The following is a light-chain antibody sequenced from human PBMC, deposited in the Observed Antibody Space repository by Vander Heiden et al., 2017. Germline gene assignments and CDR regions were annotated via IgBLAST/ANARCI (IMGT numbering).Light chain of an antibody. V-gene: IGLV2-8*01. CDR2: EVN. CDR3: SSYAGGNYVV. CDR1: SGDVGGYNY. J-gene: IGLJ3*02. Sequence: QSALTQPPSASGSPGQSVTISCTGTSGDVGGYNYVSWYQQHPGKAPKLMIYEVNERPSGVPYRFSGSKSGNTAFLTVSGLQAEDEGDYYCSSYAGGNYVVFGGGTKLTVL.